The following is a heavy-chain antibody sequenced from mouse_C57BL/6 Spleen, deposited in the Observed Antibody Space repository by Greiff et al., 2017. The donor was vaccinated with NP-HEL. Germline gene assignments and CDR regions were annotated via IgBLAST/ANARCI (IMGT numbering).Heavy chain of an antibody. CDR2: INPYNGGT. CDR1: GYTFTDYY. J-gene: IGHJ3*01. Sequence: EVQLQQSGPVLVKPGASVKMSCKASGYTFTDYYMNWVKQSHGKSLEWIGDINPYNGGTSYNQKFKGKATLTVDKSSSTAYMELNSLTSEDSAVYYCARGESKSPFAYWGQGTLVTVSA. CDR3: ARGESKSPFAY. V-gene: IGHV1-19*01.